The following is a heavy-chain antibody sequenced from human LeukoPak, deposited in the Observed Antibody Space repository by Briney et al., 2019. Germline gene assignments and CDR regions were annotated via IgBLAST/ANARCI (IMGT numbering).Heavy chain of an antibody. CDR1: GYTFSSYA. J-gene: IGHJ4*02. CDR3: ARWPSFGVLDD. Sequence: ASVKVSCKASGYTFSSYAMNWVRQAPGQGLEWMGWIRTNTGNPTYAQDFTGRFVFSLDTSVNTAYLQISSLKAEDSAVYYCARWPSFGVLDDWGRGTLVTVSS. CDR2: IRTNTGNP. V-gene: IGHV7-4-1*02. D-gene: IGHD3-3*01.